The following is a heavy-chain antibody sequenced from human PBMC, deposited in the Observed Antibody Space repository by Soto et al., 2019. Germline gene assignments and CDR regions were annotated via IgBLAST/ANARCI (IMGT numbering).Heavy chain of an antibody. Sequence: GGSLRLSCAASGFTFSSYGMHWVRQAPGKGLEWVAVIWYDGSNKYYADSVKGRFTISRDNSKNTLYLQMNSLRAEDTAGYYCAREYGSSSRGDWFDPWGQGTLVTVSS. CDR1: GFTFSSYG. V-gene: IGHV3-33*01. CDR2: IWYDGSNK. D-gene: IGHD6-13*01. J-gene: IGHJ5*02. CDR3: AREYGSSSRGDWFDP.